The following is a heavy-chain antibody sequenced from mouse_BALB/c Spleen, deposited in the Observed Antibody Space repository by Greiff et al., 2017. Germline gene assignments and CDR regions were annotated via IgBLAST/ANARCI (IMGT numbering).Heavy chain of an antibody. Sequence: EVQGVESGGGLVQPGGSRKLSCAASGFTFSSFGMHWVRQAPEKGLEWVAYISSGSSTIYYADTVKGRFTISRDNPKNTLFLQMTSLRSEDTAMYYCARRGGNSYYFDYWGQGTTLTVSS. V-gene: IGHV5-17*02. CDR1: GFTFSSFG. D-gene: IGHD2-1*01. J-gene: IGHJ2*01. CDR3: ARRGGNSYYFDY. CDR2: ISSGSSTI.